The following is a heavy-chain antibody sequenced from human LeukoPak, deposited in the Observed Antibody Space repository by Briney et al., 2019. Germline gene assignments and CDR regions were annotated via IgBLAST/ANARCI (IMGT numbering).Heavy chain of an antibody. Sequence: PGGSLRLSCAASGFTFSSYAMHWVRQAPGKGLEWVAVISYGGSNKYYADSVKGRFTISRDNSKNTLYLQMNSLRAEDTAVYYCARGVGPYDILTGHLDYWGQGPLVTVSS. D-gene: IGHD3-9*01. V-gene: IGHV3-30-3*01. J-gene: IGHJ4*02. CDR1: GFTFSSYA. CDR3: ARGVGPYDILTGHLDY. CDR2: ISYGGSNK.